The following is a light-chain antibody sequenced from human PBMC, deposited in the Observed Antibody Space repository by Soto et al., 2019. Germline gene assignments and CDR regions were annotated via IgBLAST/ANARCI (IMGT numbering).Light chain of an antibody. V-gene: IGLV4-69*01. CDR3: QTWGTGIVL. Sequence: QPVLTQSPSASASLGASVKLTCTLSSGHRTYAIAWLQQQPEKGPRYLMKLNSDGSHNRGDGIPDRFSGSSSGAERYLTISSLQSEDEADYYCQTWGTGIVLFGGGTKLTV. CDR1: SGHRTYA. CDR2: LNSDGSH. J-gene: IGLJ2*01.